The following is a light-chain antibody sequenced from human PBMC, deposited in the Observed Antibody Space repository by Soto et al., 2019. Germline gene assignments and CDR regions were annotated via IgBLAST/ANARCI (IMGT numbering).Light chain of an antibody. CDR3: CSYAGSSTYVV. CDR1: SSDVGSYNL. Sequence: QSALTQPASVSGSPGQSITISCTGNSSDVGSYNLGSWYQQHPGKAPKLMIYEGSKRPSGVSNRLSGSKSGNTASLTISGLQAEDEADYYCCSYAGSSTYVVFGGGTKLTVL. CDR2: EGS. J-gene: IGLJ2*01. V-gene: IGLV2-23*01.